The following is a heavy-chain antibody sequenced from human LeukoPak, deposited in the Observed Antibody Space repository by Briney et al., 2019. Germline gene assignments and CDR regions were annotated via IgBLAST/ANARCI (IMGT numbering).Heavy chain of an antibody. Sequence: GGSLRLYCSAYGFTFSSYDMHWVRHAPGKGLEYVSAISSNGSSSYYEDSVKGRFTISRANSKTTLYLQMSSLRAEDTAVYYCVKGSLYCGGDCYFDYWGQGTLVTVSS. CDR2: ISSNGSSS. CDR3: VKGSLYCGGDCYFDY. V-gene: IGHV3-64D*06. D-gene: IGHD2-21*02. J-gene: IGHJ4*02. CDR1: GFTFSSYD.